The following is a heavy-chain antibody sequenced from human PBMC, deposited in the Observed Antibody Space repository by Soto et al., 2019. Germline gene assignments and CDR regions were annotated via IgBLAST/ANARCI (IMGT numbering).Heavy chain of an antibody. J-gene: IGHJ4*02. Sequence: SETLSLTCTVSGGSINAHYWSWIRQPPGKGLEYIGYISYSGSTNYNPSLKSRVIISIDTSNSQFSLDLSSVTAADTAVYYCARLRQGYYFDYWGQGTLVTVSS. CDR1: GGSINAHY. V-gene: IGHV4-59*11. CDR2: ISYSGST. CDR3: ARLRQGYYFDY.